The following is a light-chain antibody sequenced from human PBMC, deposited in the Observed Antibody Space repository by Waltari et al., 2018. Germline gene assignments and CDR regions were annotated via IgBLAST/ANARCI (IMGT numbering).Light chain of an antibody. V-gene: IGLV2-14*03. CDR3: SSYTSSLV. Sequence: QSALTQPASLSGSPGQSYTISATGTSSAVGGYNYVPWFHKHPGKAPKLRIYDVSNRPSGVSNRFSGSKSGNTASLTISGLQAEDEADYYCSSYTSSLVFGGGTKLTVL. CDR1: SSAVGGYNY. J-gene: IGLJ2*01. CDR2: DVS.